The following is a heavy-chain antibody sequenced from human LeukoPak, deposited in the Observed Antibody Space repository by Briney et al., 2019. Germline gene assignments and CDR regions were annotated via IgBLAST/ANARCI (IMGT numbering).Heavy chain of an antibody. CDR1: GGSFSGYY. CDR3: ARVLYDNLGYYFDY. V-gene: IGHV4-34*01. D-gene: IGHD3-22*01. Sequence: SETLSLTCAVYGGSFSGYYWSWIRQPPGKGLEWIGEINHSGSTNYNPSLKSRVTISVDTSKNQFSLKLSSVTAADTAVYYCARVLYDNLGYYFDYWGQGTLVTVSS. CDR2: INHSGST. J-gene: IGHJ4*02.